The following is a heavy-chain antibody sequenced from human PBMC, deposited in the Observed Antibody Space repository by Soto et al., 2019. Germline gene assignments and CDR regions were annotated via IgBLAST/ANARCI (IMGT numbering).Heavy chain of an antibody. CDR1: GGTFSSYA. Sequence: SVKVSCKASGGTFSSYAISWVRQAPGQGLEWMGGIIPIFGTANYAQKFQGRVTITADESTSTAYMELSSLRSEDTAVYYCARAVGTGTYYDFWSGYSYGMDVWGQGTTVTV. CDR3: ARAVGTGTYYDFWSGYSYGMDV. J-gene: IGHJ6*02. CDR2: IIPIFGTA. D-gene: IGHD3-3*01. V-gene: IGHV1-69*13.